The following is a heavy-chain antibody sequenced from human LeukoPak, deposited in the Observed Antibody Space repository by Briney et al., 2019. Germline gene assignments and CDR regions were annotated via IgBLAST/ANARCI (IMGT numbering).Heavy chain of an antibody. V-gene: IGHV3-43D*03. CDR1: GFTFDDYA. CDR2: ISWDGGGT. CDR3: ARGDCSGGSCYLSLTTIDY. Sequence: GSLRLSCAASGFTFDDYAMHWVRQAPGKGLEWVSLISWDGGGTYYADTVKGRFTISRDNAKNSLFLQMNSLRAEDTAVYYCARGDCSGGSCYLSLTTIDYWGQGTLVTVSS. D-gene: IGHD2-15*01. J-gene: IGHJ4*02.